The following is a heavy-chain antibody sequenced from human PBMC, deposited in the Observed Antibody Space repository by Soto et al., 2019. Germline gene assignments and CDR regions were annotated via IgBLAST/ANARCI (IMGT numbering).Heavy chain of an antibody. J-gene: IGHJ5*02. D-gene: IGHD1-7*01. CDR2: IYYSGST. CDR1: GGSISSDY. Sequence: SETLSLTCTVSGGSISSDYWSWIRQPPGKGLEWIGYIYYSGSTNYNPSLKSRVTISVDTSKNQFSLKLSSVTAADTAVYYCARDMDWNYGNNWFDPWGQGTLVTVSS. V-gene: IGHV4-59*01. CDR3: ARDMDWNYGNNWFDP.